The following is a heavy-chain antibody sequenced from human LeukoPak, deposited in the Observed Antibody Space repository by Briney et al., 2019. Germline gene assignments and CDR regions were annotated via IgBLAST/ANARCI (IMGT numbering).Heavy chain of an antibody. D-gene: IGHD6-13*01. CDR1: GGSISSYY. V-gene: IGHV4-59*01. J-gene: IGHJ5*02. CDR2: IYYSGST. Sequence: SETLSLTCTVSGGSISSYYWSWIRQPPGKGLEWIGYIYYSGSTKYNPSLESRVTISLDTSKNQFSLKLSSVTAADTAVYYCARGVDSSSWLTWFDPWGQGTLVTVSS. CDR3: ARGVDSSSWLTWFDP.